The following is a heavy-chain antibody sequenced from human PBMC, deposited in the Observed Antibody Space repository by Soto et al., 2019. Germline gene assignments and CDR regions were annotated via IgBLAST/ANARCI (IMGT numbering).Heavy chain of an antibody. J-gene: IGHJ4*02. V-gene: IGHV3-33*01. Sequence: QPGGSLRLSCAASGFTFSSYGMHWVRQAPGKGLEWVAVIWYDGSNKYYADSVKGRFTISRDNSKNTLYLQMNSLRAEDTAVYYCARDGPSIVGATNGGSFDYWGQGTLVTVSS. CDR3: ARDGPSIVGATNGGSFDY. D-gene: IGHD1-26*01. CDR2: IWYDGSNK. CDR1: GFTFSSYG.